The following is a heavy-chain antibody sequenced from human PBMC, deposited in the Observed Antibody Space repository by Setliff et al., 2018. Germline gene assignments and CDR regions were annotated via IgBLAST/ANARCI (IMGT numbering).Heavy chain of an antibody. D-gene: IGHD6-13*01. J-gene: IGHJ4*02. CDR2: ISDTALGI. Sequence: GGSLRLSCEVSGFIVSNNEMSWVRQPPGKGLEWVSSISDTALGIYYADSVRGRFTISRDNSKKTLYLQMNSLRAEDTAVYYCVKDVVGYSSTWPKRDYFDYWGQGTLVTVSS. CDR3: VKDVVGYSSTWPKRDYFDY. V-gene: IGHV3-23*01. CDR1: GFIVSNNE.